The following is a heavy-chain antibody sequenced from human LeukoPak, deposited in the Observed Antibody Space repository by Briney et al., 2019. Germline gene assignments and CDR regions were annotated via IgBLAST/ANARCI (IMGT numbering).Heavy chain of an antibody. CDR3: ARSGCPGGSCYLRYSWLDL. Sequence: GGSLRPSCATSGFTFSNSDMNWVRQAPGKGLEWVSSITTTSSYIYYADSVRGRFTISRDNAKNSLYLLMDSLRVEDTAVYYCARSGCPGGSCYLRYSWLDLWGRGTLVTVSS. CDR2: ITTTSSYI. J-gene: IGHJ5*02. D-gene: IGHD2-15*01. CDR1: GFTFSNSD. V-gene: IGHV3-21*01.